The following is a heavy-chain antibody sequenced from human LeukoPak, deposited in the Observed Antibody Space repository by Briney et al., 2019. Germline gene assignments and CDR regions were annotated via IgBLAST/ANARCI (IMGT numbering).Heavy chain of an antibody. CDR1: GGSISSGGYY. J-gene: IGHJ3*02. Sequence: SETLSLTCTVSGGSISSGGYYWSWIRQPPGKGLEWIGYIYHSGSTYYNPSLKSRVTISVDRSKNQFSLKLSSVTAADTAVYYCARGPSELRSPFNTWGQGTTVTVSS. V-gene: IGHV4-30-2*01. D-gene: IGHD1-26*01. CDR3: ARGPSELRSPFNT. CDR2: IYHSGST.